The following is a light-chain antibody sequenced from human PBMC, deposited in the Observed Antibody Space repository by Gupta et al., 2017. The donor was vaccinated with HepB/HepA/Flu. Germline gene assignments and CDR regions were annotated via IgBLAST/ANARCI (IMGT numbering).Light chain of an antibody. CDR3: QQYNKWPPLT. J-gene: IGKJ4*01. Sequence: LSVSTGERVTLSCRASQSISDNLAWYQQKPGQAPRLLIYGASTRATGIPPRFTGSGSGTEFTLTISSLQSEDFALYYCQQYNKWPPLTFGGGTKVEIK. CDR2: GAS. V-gene: IGKV3-15*01. CDR1: QSISDN.